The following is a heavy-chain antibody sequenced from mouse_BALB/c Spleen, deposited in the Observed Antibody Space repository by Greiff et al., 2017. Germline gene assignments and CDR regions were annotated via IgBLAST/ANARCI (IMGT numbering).Heavy chain of an antibody. CDR2: ISSGSSTI. Sequence: EVMLVESGGGLVQPGGSRKLSCAASGFTFSSFGMHWVRQAPEKGLEWVAYISSGSSTIYYVDTVKGRFTISRDNPKNTLFLQMTSLRSEDTAMYYCARSGGYWGQGTTLTVSS. V-gene: IGHV5-17*02. CDR3: ARSGGY. J-gene: IGHJ2*01. CDR1: GFTFSSFG.